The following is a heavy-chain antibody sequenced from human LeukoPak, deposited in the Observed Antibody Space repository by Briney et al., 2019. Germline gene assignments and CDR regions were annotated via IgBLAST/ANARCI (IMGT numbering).Heavy chain of an antibody. CDR3: AKAPSGSYVPFEF. CDR1: GFTFSSHV. J-gene: IGHJ4*02. D-gene: IGHD1-26*01. CDR2: ISGGSNT. Sequence: GGSLRPSCAASGFTFSSHVMNWVRQAPGKGLEWVSVISGGSNTYYADSVKGRFTISRDNSKNTLYLQMNSLRAEDTAVYYCAKAPSGSYVPFEFWGQGTLVTVSS. V-gene: IGHV3-23*01.